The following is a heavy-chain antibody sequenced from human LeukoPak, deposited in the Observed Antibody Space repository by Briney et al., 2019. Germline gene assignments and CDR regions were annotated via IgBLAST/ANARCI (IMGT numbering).Heavy chain of an antibody. CDR2: ISGSGGST. V-gene: IGHV3-23*01. J-gene: IGHJ4*02. CDR3: TRLGYCSSTSCLDY. Sequence: GGSLRLSCAVSGFTFSSYAMSWVRQAPGKGLEWVSAISGSGGSTYYADSVKGRFTISRDNSKNTLYLQMNSLRAEDTAVYYCTRLGYCSSTSCLDYWGQGTLVTVSS. D-gene: IGHD2-2*01. CDR1: GFTFSSYA.